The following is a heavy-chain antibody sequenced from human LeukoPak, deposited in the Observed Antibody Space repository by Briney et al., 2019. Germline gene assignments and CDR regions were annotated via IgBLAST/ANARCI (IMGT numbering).Heavy chain of an antibody. Sequence: GGSLRLSCTTSGFTFTDYAVGWVRQAPGKGLELVGFVRTKAYGVTTEYAASVKGRFTISRDDSKSVAYLQMNSLQTEDTARYYCTTGSIFGVLINGFNWFDPWGQGTLVTVSS. D-gene: IGHD3-3*01. CDR1: GFTFTDYA. CDR3: TTGSIFGVLINGFNWFDP. J-gene: IGHJ5*02. CDR2: VRTKAYGVTT. V-gene: IGHV3-49*04.